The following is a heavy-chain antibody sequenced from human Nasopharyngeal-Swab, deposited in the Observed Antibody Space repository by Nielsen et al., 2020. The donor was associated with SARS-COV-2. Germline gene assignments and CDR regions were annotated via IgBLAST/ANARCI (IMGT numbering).Heavy chain of an antibody. V-gene: IGHV3-30-3*01. Sequence: GGSLRLSCAASGFTFSSYAMHWVRQAPGKGLEWVAVISYDGSNKYYADSVKGRFTISRDNSKNTLYLQMNSLRAEDTAMYYCARDRDVVVVAATPGVCDYWGQGTLVTVSS. CDR3: ARDRDVVVVAATPGVCDY. CDR2: ISYDGSNK. D-gene: IGHD2-15*01. CDR1: GFTFSSYA. J-gene: IGHJ4*02.